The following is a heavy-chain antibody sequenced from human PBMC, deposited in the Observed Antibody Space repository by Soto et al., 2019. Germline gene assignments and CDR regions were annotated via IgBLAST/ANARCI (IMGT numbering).Heavy chain of an antibody. Sequence: ASVKVVCKAPADSFTGDYIRWGRLAPGHGLAWMGIINPNGGSTRFAQTFQGRITMTTVASTSIVYMELGSLRSEDTAVYYCARSSGGVFGIIIEVSNWLAPWGQGSLLTVSS. CDR3: ARSSGGVFGIIIEVSNWLAP. V-gene: IGHV1-46*01. J-gene: IGHJ5*01. CDR2: INPNGGST. D-gene: IGHD2-8*02. CDR1: ADSFTGDY.